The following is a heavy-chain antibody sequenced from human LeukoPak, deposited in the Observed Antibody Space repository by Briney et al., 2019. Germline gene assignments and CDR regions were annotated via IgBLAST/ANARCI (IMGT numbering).Heavy chain of an antibody. CDR2: IYYSGTT. D-gene: IGHD5-12*01. Sequence: SETLSLTCTVSGDSISSYYWSWIRQPPGKGLQWIGYIYYSGTTNYNPSLKSRVSISIDTSKNHFSLKLSSVTAADTAVYYCARLPDYDYLVFAFDSWGWGTLVTVSS. CDR1: GDSISSYY. CDR3: ARLPDYDYLVFAFDS. V-gene: IGHV4-59*01. J-gene: IGHJ4*02.